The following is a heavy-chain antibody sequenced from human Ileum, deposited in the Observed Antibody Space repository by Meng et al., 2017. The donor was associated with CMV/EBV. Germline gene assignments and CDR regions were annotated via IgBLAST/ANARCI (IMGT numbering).Heavy chain of an antibody. CDR1: GGSVSSNY. Sequence: QVQLQESGPGLVKPSETLSLTCTVSGGSVSSNYWSWIRQPPRKGLEWIGYIYNSENTNYSPSLKGRVTISVDTSKNQFSLNLRSVTAADTAVYYCARRSAIMEPFDYWGQGTLVTVSS. J-gene: IGHJ4*02. CDR2: IYNSENT. D-gene: IGHD1-26*01. V-gene: IGHV4-59*02. CDR3: ARRSAIMEPFDY.